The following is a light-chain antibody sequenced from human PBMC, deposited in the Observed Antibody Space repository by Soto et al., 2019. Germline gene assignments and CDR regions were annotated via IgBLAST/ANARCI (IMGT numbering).Light chain of an antibody. Sequence: DIVMTQSPLSLPVTPGEPASISCRSSQTLLHSNGYNYLDWYLQKPGQSPQLLIYLGSSRASGVPDRFSCSGSGTDFTLKISRVEAEDVGVYYCLQALQTPYTFGQGTKLDIK. J-gene: IGKJ2*01. V-gene: IGKV2-28*01. CDR3: LQALQTPYT. CDR1: QTLLHSNGYNY. CDR2: LGS.